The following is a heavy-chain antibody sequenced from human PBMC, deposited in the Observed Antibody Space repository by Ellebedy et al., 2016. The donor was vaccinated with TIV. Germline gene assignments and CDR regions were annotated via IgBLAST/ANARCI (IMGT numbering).Heavy chain of an antibody. CDR2: ISYDGSNK. V-gene: IGHV3-30-3*01. CDR3: ARGLKLDWLDSGQFDY. J-gene: IGHJ4*02. CDR1: GFTFSSYA. D-gene: IGHD3-9*01. Sequence: GGSLRLSCAASGFTFSSYAMHWVRQAPGKGLEWVAVISYDGSNKYYADSVKGRFTISRDNSKNTLYLQMNSLRAEDTAVYYCARGLKLDWLDSGQFDYWGQGTLDTVSS.